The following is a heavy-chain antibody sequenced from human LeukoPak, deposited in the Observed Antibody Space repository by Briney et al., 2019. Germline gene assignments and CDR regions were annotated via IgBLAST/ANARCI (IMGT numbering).Heavy chain of an antibody. D-gene: IGHD5-18*01. Sequence: GGSLRLSCAASGFTFSGSAMHWVRQASGKGLEWVGRIRSKVNSYATAYAASVKGRFTMSRDDSKNTAYLQMNSLKTEDTAVYYCTRHADLVDTAMGGMTDWGQGTLVTVSS. CDR3: TRHADLVDTAMGGMTD. J-gene: IGHJ4*02. CDR1: GFTFSGSA. CDR2: IRSKVNSYAT. V-gene: IGHV3-73*01.